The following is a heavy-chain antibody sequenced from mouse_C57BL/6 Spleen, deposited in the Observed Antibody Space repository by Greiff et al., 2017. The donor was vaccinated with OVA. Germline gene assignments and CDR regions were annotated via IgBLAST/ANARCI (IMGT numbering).Heavy chain of an antibody. Sequence: VQLQQSGPELVKPGASVKISCKASGYAFSSSWMNWVKQRPGKGLEWIGRIYPGDGDTNYNGKFKGKATLTADKSSSTAYMQLSSLTSEDSAVYYCARCHYSNSLYAMDYWGQGTSVTVSS. CDR3: ARCHYSNSLYAMDY. V-gene: IGHV1-82*01. CDR2: IYPGDGDT. J-gene: IGHJ4*01. D-gene: IGHD2-5*01. CDR1: GYAFSSSW.